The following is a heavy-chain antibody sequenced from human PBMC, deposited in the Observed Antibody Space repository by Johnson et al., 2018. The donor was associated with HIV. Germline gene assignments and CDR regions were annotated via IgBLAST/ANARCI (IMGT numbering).Heavy chain of an antibody. V-gene: IGHV3-7*01. CDR3: ARDASYGDYAFDI. CDR1: GFTLSSYW. J-gene: IGHJ3*02. CDR2: IKQDDSEK. Sequence: VQLVESGGGVVQPGGSLRLSCAASGFTLSSYWMSWVRQAPGKGLEWVANIKQDDSEKYYVDSVKGRFTISRDNAKNSLYLQLNSLRAEDTAVYYCARDASYGDYAFDIWGQGTMVTVSS. D-gene: IGHD4-17*01.